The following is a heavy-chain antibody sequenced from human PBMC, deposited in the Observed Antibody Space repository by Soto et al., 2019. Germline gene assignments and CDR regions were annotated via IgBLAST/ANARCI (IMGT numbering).Heavy chain of an antibody. CDR1: GGSISSGGYS. V-gene: IGHV4-30-2*01. CDR3: AGGIAARPLGY. CDR2: IYHSGST. Sequence: SETLSLTCAVSGGSISSGGYSWSWIRQPPGKGLEWIGYIYHSGSTYYNPSLKSRVTISVDRSKNQFSLKVSSVTAADTAVYYCAGGIAARPLGYWGQGTLVTVSS. J-gene: IGHJ4*02. D-gene: IGHD6-6*01.